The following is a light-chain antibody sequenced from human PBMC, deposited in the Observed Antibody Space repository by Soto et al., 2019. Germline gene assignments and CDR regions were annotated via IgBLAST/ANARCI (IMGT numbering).Light chain of an antibody. J-gene: IGKJ1*01. CDR2: DAS. V-gene: IGKV3-11*01. CDR1: QSVSSY. CDR3: QQRSNWPRT. Sequence: EIVLTQSPATLSLSPGERATLSCRASQSVSSYLAWYQQKPGQAPRLLIHDASSRATGIPARFSGSGSGTDFTLTISSLEPEDFAVYYCQQRSNWPRTFGQGTKV.